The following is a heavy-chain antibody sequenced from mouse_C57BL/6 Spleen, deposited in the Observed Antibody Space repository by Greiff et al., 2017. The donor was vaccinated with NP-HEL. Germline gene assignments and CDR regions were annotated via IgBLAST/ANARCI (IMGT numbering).Heavy chain of an antibody. J-gene: IGHJ3*01. CDR3: VGRGFAY. CDR1: GYSITSGYY. CDR2: ISYDGSN. V-gene: IGHV3-6*01. Sequence: EVKLVESGPGLVKPSQSLSLTCSVTGYSITSGYYWNWIRQFPGNKLEWMGYISYDGSNNYNPSLKNRISITRDTSKNQFFLKLNSVTTEDTATYYCVGRGFAYWGQGTLVTVSA.